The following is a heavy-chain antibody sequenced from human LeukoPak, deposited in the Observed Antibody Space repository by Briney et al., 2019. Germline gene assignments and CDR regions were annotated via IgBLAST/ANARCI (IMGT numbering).Heavy chain of an antibody. CDR3: ARDVPGYDSSGYYNWFDP. J-gene: IGHJ5*02. Sequence: SETLSLTCTVSGGSISSYYWSWIRQPPGKGLEWIGYIYYSGSTNYNPSLKSRVTISVVTSKNQFSLKLSSVTAADTAVYYCARDVPGYDSSGYYNWFDPWGQGTLVTVSS. D-gene: IGHD3-22*01. V-gene: IGHV4-59*01. CDR2: IYYSGST. CDR1: GGSISSYY.